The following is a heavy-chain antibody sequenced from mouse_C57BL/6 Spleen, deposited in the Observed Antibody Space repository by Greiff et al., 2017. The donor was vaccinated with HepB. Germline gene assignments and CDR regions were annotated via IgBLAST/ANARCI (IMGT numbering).Heavy chain of an antibody. J-gene: IGHJ2*01. D-gene: IGHD1-1*01. Sequence: QVQLQQPGAELVKPGASVKLSCKASGYTFTSYWMQWVKQRPGQGLEWIGEIDPSDSYTNYNQKFKGKATLTVDTSSSTAYMQLSSLTSEDSAVYYCASKLTGGDYWGQGTTLTVSS. V-gene: IGHV1-50*01. CDR3: ASKLTGGDY. CDR2: IDPSDSYT. CDR1: GYTFTSYW.